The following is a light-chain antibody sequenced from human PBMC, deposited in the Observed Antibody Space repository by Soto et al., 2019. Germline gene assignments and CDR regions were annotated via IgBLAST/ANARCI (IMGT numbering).Light chain of an antibody. CDR2: EGS. J-gene: IGLJ2*01. Sequence: QSALTQPASVSGSPGQSITISCTGTSSDVGSYNLVSWYQQHPGKAPKLMIYEGSKRPSGVSNRFSGSKSGNTAPLTISGLQAEDEADYYCCSYAGSSTSKVVFGGGTKLTVL. V-gene: IGLV2-23*01. CDR3: CSYAGSSTSKVV. CDR1: SSDVGSYNL.